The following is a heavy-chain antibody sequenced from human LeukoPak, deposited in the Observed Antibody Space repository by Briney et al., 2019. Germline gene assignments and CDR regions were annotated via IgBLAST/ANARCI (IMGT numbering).Heavy chain of an antibody. Sequence: PGESLKISGKGSGYSFTTYWIGWVRQMPGKGLEWMGIIYPGDSDTAYSPSFQGQVTISADKSISTAYLQWNSLKASDSAMYYCARRGSSMAAFDFWGQGTLVTVSS. V-gene: IGHV5-51*01. CDR1: GYSFTTYW. CDR2: IYPGDSDT. D-gene: IGHD6-6*01. J-gene: IGHJ4*02. CDR3: ARRGSSMAAFDF.